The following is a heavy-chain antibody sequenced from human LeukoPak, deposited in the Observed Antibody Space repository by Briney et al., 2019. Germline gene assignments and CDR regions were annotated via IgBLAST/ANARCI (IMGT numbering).Heavy chain of an antibody. V-gene: IGHV3-23*01. D-gene: IGHD3-9*01. CDR1: GFTFSGYV. Sequence: GGSLRLSCAASGFTFSGYVKSWVRQAPGKGLEWVSGISGAGGDTSYADSVKGRFTISRDISKNMVYLLMSSLRAEDTAVYYCAKSTGNYHYYYALDVWGQGTTVTVS. CDR3: AKSTGNYHYYYALDV. CDR2: ISGAGGDT. J-gene: IGHJ6*02.